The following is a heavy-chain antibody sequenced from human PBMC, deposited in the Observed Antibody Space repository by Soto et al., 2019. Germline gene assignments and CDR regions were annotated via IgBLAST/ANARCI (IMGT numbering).Heavy chain of an antibody. CDR1: GFTFNAFW. D-gene: IGHD2-21*01. J-gene: IGHJ3*02. Sequence: GGSLRLSCAASGFTFNAFWMTWVRRAPGRGLEWVANINEGGTEKNYVDSVKGRFTISRDNAKNSLYLEMNSLRAEDTALYYCARDLSPRNGDTWFGAFDIWGQGTMVTVS. CDR2: INEGGTEK. CDR3: ARDLSPRNGDTWFGAFDI. V-gene: IGHV3-7*01.